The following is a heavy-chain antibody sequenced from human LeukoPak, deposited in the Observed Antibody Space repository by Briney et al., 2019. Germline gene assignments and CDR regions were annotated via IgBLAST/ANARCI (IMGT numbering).Heavy chain of an antibody. Sequence: SETLSLTCAVYGGSFSGYYWNWIRQPAGKGLEWIGRIYTSGSTNYNPSLKSRVTMSVDTSKNQFSLKLSSVTAADTAVYYCARDSYYDILTGYFGESNWYFDLWGRGTLVTVSS. D-gene: IGHD3-9*01. V-gene: IGHV4-4*07. CDR1: GGSFSGYY. CDR3: ARDSYYDILTGYFGESNWYFDL. J-gene: IGHJ2*01. CDR2: IYTSGST.